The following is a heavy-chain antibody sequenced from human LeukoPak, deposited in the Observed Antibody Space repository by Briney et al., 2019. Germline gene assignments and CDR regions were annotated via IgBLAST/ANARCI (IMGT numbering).Heavy chain of an antibody. CDR3: VRDHITMIRGVSYYYYGMDV. D-gene: IGHD3-10*01. CDR2: IYSGGNT. CDR1: GFPISTNY. Sequence: GGSLRLSCAASGFPISTNYMSWVRQAPGKGPEWVSIIYSGGNTFYADSVKGRFTISRDSSKNTLFLQMISLRAEDTAVYYCVRDHITMIRGVSYYYYGMDVWGQGTTVTVSS. V-gene: IGHV3-53*01. J-gene: IGHJ6*02.